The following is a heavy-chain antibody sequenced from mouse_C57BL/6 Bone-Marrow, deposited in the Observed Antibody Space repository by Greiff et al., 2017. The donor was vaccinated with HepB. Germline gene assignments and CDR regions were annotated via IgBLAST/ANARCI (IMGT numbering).Heavy chain of an antibody. CDR1: GFTFSSYG. CDR2: ISTGGSYT. D-gene: IGHD1-1*01. V-gene: IGHV5-6*02. J-gene: IGHJ4*01. Sequence: DVMLVESGGDLVKPGGSLKLSCAASGFTFSSYGMSWVRQTPDKRLEWVATISTGGSYTYYPDSVKGRFTISRDNAKNTLYLQMSSLKSEDTAMYYCARPYYYGSSPRDYWGQGTSVTVSS. CDR3: ARPYYYGSSPRDY.